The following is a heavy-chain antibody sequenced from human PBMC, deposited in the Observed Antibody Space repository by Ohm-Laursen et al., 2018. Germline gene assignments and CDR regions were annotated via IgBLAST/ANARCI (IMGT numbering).Heavy chain of an antibody. Sequence: GTLSLTWAVYGGSFSGYYWSWIRQPPGKGLEWIGEINHSGSTNYNPSLKSRVTISVDTSKNQFSLKLSSVTAADTAVYYCAKDPYSRVYWGQGTLVTVSS. CDR1: GGSFSGYY. CDR2: INHSGST. J-gene: IGHJ4*02. V-gene: IGHV4-34*01. D-gene: IGHD6-13*01. CDR3: AKDPYSRVY.